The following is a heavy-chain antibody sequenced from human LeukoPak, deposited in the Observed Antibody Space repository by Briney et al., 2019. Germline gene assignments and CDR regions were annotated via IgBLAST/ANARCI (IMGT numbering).Heavy chain of an antibody. Sequence: GGSLRLSCAVSGFTVSSNYMSWVSQPPGKGLEWVVRIKSKTDGGTTDYTAPVKGRFTISRHDSKNTLYLQMNSLRTEDTAVYYCTTQLLWFGELSGNFDYWGQGTLVTVSS. D-gene: IGHD3-10*01. V-gene: IGHV3-15*01. CDR3: TTQLLWFGELSGNFDY. CDR1: GFTVSSNY. J-gene: IGHJ4*02. CDR2: IKSKTDGGTT.